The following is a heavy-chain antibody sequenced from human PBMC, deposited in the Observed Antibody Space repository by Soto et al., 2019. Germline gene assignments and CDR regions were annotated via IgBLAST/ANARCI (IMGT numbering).Heavy chain of an antibody. Sequence: QVQLQESGPGLVKPSGTLSLTCAVSGGSISSSNWGRWVRQPPGKGLAGIGEIYHSGSTNYNPSLKSRVTISVYKSKNQFYLKLSSVTAADKAVYYCARGRNWNYYYYGMDVWGKGPTVTVSS. CDR1: GGSISSSNW. CDR3: ARGRNWNYYYYGMDV. V-gene: IGHV4-4*02. CDR2: IYHSGST. J-gene: IGHJ6*04. D-gene: IGHD3-3*01.